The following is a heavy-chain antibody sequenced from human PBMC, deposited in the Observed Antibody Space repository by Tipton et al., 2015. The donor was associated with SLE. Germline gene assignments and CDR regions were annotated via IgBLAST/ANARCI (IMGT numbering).Heavy chain of an antibody. CDR1: GYTFTSYG. CDR3: ATLPYYYDSSGYWYYMDV. CDR2: ISAYNGNT. Sequence: QVQLVQSGAEVKKPGESLRISCKGSGYTFTSYGISWVRQAPGQGLEWMGWISAYNGNTNYAQKLQGRVTMTTDTSTSTAYMELRSLRSDDTAVYYCATLPYYYDSSGYWYYMDVWGKGTTVTVSS. V-gene: IGHV1-18*04. J-gene: IGHJ6*03. D-gene: IGHD3-22*01.